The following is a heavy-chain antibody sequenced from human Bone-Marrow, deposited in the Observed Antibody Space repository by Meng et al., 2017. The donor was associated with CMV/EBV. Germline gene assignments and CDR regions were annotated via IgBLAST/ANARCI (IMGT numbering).Heavy chain of an antibody. CDR2: IKSKTDGGTT. CDR3: ARVGQFVAAFDI. V-gene: IGHV3-15*01. D-gene: IGHD3-10*01. J-gene: IGHJ3*02. Sequence: GESLKISCAASGFTFSNAWMSWVRQAPGKGLEWVGRIKSKTDGGTTDYAAPVKGRFTISRDDSKNTLYLQMNSLRAEDTAVYYCARVGQFVAAFDIWGQGTMVTVSS. CDR1: GFTFSNAW.